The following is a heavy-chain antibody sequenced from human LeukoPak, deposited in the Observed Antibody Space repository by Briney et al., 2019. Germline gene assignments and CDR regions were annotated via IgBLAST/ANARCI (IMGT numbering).Heavy chain of an antibody. J-gene: IGHJ3*02. CDR1: GGSISSYY. CDR2: IYTSGST. V-gene: IGHV4-4*09. CDR3: ARRGSLGAFDI. Sequence: SETLSLTCTVSGGSISSYYWSWIRQPPGKGLEWIGYIYTSGSTNYNPSLKSRVTISVDTSKDQFSLKLSSVTAADTAVYYCARRGSLGAFDIWGQGTMVTVSS. D-gene: IGHD6-13*01.